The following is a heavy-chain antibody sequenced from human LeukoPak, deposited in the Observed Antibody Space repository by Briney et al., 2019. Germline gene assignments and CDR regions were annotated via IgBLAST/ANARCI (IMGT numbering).Heavy chain of an antibody. J-gene: IGHJ4*02. Sequence: ASVKVSCKASGGTFSSYAISWVRQAPGQGLEWMGWINPNSGGTNYAQKFQGRVTMTRDTSISTAYMELSRLRSDDTAVYYCARDVLLWFGELSNWGQGTLVTVSS. D-gene: IGHD3-10*01. CDR1: GGTFSSYA. CDR2: INPNSGGT. CDR3: ARDVLLWFGELSN. V-gene: IGHV1-2*02.